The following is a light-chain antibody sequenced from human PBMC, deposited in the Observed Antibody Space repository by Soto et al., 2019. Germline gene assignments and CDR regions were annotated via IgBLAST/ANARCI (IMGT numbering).Light chain of an antibody. V-gene: IGKV1-12*01. Sequence: DIEMTQSPSSVSASVGDTVTITCRASRDVRDWLAWYQQRPGTAPKVLIYAASTLQSGVPSRFSGSGSGTLFTLTISSXXPEXXXTYXCQQANSFTLTFGGGTKVEIK. CDR2: AAS. CDR3: QQANSFTLT. J-gene: IGKJ4*02. CDR1: RDVRDW.